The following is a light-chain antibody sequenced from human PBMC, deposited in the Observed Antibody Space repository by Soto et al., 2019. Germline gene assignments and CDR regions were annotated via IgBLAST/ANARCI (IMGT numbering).Light chain of an antibody. Sequence: DIQMTQSPSTLYSSVVDRFTMALRASQSISSWLAWYQQKPGKAPKLLIYDASSLESGVPSRFSGSGSGTEFTLTISSLQPDDFATYYCQQYNSYPWTFGQGTKVDIK. V-gene: IGKV1-5*01. CDR3: QQYNSYPWT. CDR1: QSISSW. J-gene: IGKJ1*01. CDR2: DAS.